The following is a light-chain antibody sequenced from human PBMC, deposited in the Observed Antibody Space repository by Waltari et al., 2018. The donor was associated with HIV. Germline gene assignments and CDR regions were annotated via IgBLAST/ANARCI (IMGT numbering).Light chain of an antibody. CDR1: QSVSSN. Sequence: EMVMTRSPATLSVSPGERATLSCRASQSVSSNLAWYQQKPGQAPRRLIFGASTRATGIPARFSGSGSGTEFTLTISSLQSEDFAVYYCQQYNNWPPNTFGQGTKLEIK. J-gene: IGKJ2*01. CDR3: QQYNNWPPNT. CDR2: GAS. V-gene: IGKV3-15*01.